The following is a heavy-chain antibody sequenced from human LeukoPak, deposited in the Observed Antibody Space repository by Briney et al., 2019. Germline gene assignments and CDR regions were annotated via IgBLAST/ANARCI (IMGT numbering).Heavy chain of an antibody. V-gene: IGHV4-61*08. CDR2: IYYSGSA. CDR1: GGSISSGGYY. CDR3: ARLAARNWFDP. J-gene: IGHJ5*02. Sequence: SETLSLTCTVSGGSISSGGYYWSWIRQHPGKGLEWIGYIYYSGSANYNPSLKSRVTISVDTSKNQFSLKLSSVTAADTAVYYCARLAARNWFDPWGQGTLVTVSS.